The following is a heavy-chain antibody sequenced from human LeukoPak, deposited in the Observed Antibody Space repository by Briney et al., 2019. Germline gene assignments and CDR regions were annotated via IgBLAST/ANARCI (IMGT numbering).Heavy chain of an antibody. Sequence: SETLSLICTVSGVSISSFYWSWIRQPPGKGLEWIGYMYYGGSPNYNPSLKSRVITSLDTSKNQFSLKLNSVTTADTAVYYCVTGRYSYGWYDHWGQGILVTVSS. J-gene: IGHJ5*02. CDR3: VTGRYSYGWYDH. D-gene: IGHD1-26*01. CDR2: MYYGGSP. CDR1: GVSISSFY. V-gene: IGHV4-59*13.